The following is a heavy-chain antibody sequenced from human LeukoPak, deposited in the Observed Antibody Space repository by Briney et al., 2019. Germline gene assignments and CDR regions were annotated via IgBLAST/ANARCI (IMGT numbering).Heavy chain of an antibody. CDR3: ARLSVVRGVTDY. Sequence: SETLSLTCAVYGGSFSGYYWSWIRQPPGKGLEWIGEINHSGSTNYNPSLKSRVTISVDTSKNQFSLKLSSVTAADTAVYYCARLSVVRGVTDYWGQGTLVTVSS. D-gene: IGHD3-10*01. V-gene: IGHV4-34*01. J-gene: IGHJ4*02. CDR2: INHSGST. CDR1: GGSFSGYY.